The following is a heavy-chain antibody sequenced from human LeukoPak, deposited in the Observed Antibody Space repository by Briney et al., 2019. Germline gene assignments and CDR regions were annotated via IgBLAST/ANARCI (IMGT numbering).Heavy chain of an antibody. CDR2: INPSGGST. Sequence: ASVKVSCKASGYTFTSYYMHWVRQAPGQGLEWMGIINPSGGSTSYAQKFQGGVTMTRDMSTSTVYMDLSSLRSEDTAVYYCSLGAPEYYYMDVWGKGTTVTVSS. CDR3: SLGAPEYYYMDV. CDR1: GYTFTSYY. J-gene: IGHJ6*03. V-gene: IGHV1-46*01.